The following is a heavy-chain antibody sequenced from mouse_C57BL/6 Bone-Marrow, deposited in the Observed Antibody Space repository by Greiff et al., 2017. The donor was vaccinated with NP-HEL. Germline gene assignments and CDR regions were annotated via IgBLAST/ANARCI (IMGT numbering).Heavy chain of an antibody. J-gene: IGHJ3*01. Sequence: QVQLQQSGAELARPGASVKMSCTASGYTFTSYTMHWVKQRPGQGLEWIGYINPSSGYTKYNQKFKDKATLTADKSSSTAYLQLSSLTSDDSAVYYCARKRRAWFAYWGQGTLVTVSA. CDR1: GYTFTSYT. CDR3: ARKRRAWFAY. V-gene: IGHV1-4*01. CDR2: INPSSGYT.